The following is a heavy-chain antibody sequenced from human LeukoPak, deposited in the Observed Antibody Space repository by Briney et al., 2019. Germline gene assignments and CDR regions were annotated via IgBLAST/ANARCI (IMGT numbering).Heavy chain of an antibody. CDR3: ARSKRGATTTDYFDY. CDR2: IYTSGST. CDR1: GGSISSYY. D-gene: IGHD1-26*01. V-gene: IGHV4-4*07. J-gene: IGHJ4*02. Sequence: SETLSLTCTVSGGSISSYYWSWIRQPAGKGLEWIGRIYTSGSTNYNPSLKSRVTMSVDTSKNQFSLKLSSVTAADTAVYYCARSKRGATTTDYFDYWGQGTLDTVSS.